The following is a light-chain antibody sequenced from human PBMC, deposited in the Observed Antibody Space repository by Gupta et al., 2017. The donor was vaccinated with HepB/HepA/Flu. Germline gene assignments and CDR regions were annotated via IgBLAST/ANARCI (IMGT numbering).Light chain of an antibody. CDR3: QQRINGHPGLT. V-gene: IGKV3-11*01. Sequence: EIVLTQSPATLSLSPGERATLSCRASQSVSSYLAWYQQKPGQAPRRLIYDASNRATGIPARFSGSGAGTDFNLTISSLDPEDFEVYYCQQRINGHPGLTFGPGTNVDIK. J-gene: IGKJ3*01. CDR2: DAS. CDR1: QSVSSY.